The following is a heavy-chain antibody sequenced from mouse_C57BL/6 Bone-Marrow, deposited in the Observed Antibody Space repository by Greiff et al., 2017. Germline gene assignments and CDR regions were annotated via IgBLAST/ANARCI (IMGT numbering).Heavy chain of an antibody. V-gene: IGHV1-72*01. D-gene: IGHD2-1*01. CDR3: SHCNFFDWYFAV. Sequence: VQLQQPGAELVKPGASVKLSCTASGYTFTSYWMHWVKQRPGRGLEWIGRIDPNSGGTKYNEKFKSKATLTVNKPSITSYMQLSSLTSEDSAVYDCSHCNFFDWYFAVWGTGTTVTVSS. J-gene: IGHJ1*03. CDR2: IDPNSGGT. CDR1: GYTFTSYW.